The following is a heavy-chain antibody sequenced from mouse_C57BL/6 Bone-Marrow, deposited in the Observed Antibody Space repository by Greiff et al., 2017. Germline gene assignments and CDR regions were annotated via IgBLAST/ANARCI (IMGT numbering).Heavy chain of an antibody. CDR1: GYTFTSYW. CDR3: ASSGMDY. Sequence: QVQLQQPGAELVKPGASVKLSCKASGYTFTSYWMHWVKQRPGQGLEWIGMIHPNSGSTNYNEKFKSKATLTVDKSSRTAYMQLGSLTAEGAAVSYGASSGMDYWGQGTSVTVSS. V-gene: IGHV1-64*01. J-gene: IGHJ4*01. CDR2: IHPNSGST.